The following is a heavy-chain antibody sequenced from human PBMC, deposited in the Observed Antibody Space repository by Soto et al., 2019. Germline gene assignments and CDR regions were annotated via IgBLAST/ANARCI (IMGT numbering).Heavy chain of an antibody. V-gene: IGHV1-69*02. J-gene: IGHJ4*02. Sequence: VASVKVSCKASGGTFSSYTISWVRQAPGQGLEWMGRIIPILGIANYAQKFQGRVTITADKSTSTAYMELSSLRSEDTAVYYCARRDPSVASDDYWGQGTLVTVSS. CDR2: IIPILGIA. CDR3: ARRDPSVASDDY. CDR1: GGTFSSYT. D-gene: IGHD2-15*01.